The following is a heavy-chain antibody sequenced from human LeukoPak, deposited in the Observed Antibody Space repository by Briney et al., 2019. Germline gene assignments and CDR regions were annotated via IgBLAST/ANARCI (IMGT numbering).Heavy chain of an antibody. CDR1: GFTVSSNY. CDR2: IYSGGST. CDR3: ARIAGTGAGGFDY. V-gene: IGHV3-66*01. J-gene: IGHJ4*02. Sequence: GGSLRLSCAASGFTVSSNYMSWVRQAPGKGLEWVSVIYSGGSTYYADSVKGRFTISRDNAKNSLYLQMNSLRAEDTAVYYCARIAGTGAGGFDYWGQGTLVTVSS. D-gene: IGHD6-13*01.